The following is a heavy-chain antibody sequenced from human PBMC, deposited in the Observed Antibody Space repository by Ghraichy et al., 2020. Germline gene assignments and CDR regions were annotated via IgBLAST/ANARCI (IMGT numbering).Heavy chain of an antibody. CDR1: GFTFSAYS. V-gene: IGHV3-48*02. D-gene: IGHD3-3*01. CDR2: ITGSGRNI. J-gene: IGHJ6*02. CDR3: ARGASVLRSYDDDAMAV. Sequence: GGSLRLSCVGSGFTFSAYSMNWIRQSPGKGLEWVSYITGSGRNIFYADSVKGRFTISRDNAQNALFLQMNSLSDEDTAAYYCARGASVLRSYDDDAMAVWRQGTPITVSS.